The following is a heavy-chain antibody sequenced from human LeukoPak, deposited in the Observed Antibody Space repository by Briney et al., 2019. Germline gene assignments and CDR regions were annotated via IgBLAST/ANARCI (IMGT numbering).Heavy chain of an antibody. CDR3: ARYQNWGSLYYFDY. D-gene: IGHD7-27*01. CDR2: IYYSGST. Sequence: PSQTLSLTCTVSGGSISSYYWSWIRQPPGKGLEWIGYIYYSGSTNYNPSLKSRVTISGDTSKNQFSLKLSSVTATDTAVYYCARYQNWGSLYYFDYWGQGTLVTVSS. V-gene: IGHV4-59*08. CDR1: GGSISSYY. J-gene: IGHJ4*02.